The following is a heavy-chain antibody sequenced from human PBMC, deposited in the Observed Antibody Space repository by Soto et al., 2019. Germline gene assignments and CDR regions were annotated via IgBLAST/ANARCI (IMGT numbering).Heavy chain of an antibody. CDR1: GYTFTSYD. CDR3: ARAVTFGGTVDY. CDR2: MNPNSGNT. Sequence: ASVKVSCKASGYTFTSYDINWVRQATGQGLEWMGWMNPNSGNTGYAQKFQGRVTMTRNTSISTAYMELSSLRSEDTAVYYCARAVTFGGTVDYWGQGTLVTVS. V-gene: IGHV1-8*01. J-gene: IGHJ4*02. D-gene: IGHD3-16*01.